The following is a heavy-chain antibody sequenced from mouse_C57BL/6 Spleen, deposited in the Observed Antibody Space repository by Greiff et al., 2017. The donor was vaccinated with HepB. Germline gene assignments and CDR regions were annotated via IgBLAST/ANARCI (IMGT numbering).Heavy chain of an antibody. D-gene: IGHD1-1*01. J-gene: IGHJ2*01. Sequence: QVQLQQSGAELAKPGASVKLSCKASGYTFTSYWMHWVKQRPGQGLEWIGRIDPNSGGTKYNEKFKSKATLTVDKPSSTAYMQLSSLTSEDSAVYYCARSGLTTVVAPCFDYWGQGTTLTVSS. CDR1: GYTFTSYW. V-gene: IGHV1-72*01. CDR3: ARSGLTTVVAPCFDY. CDR2: IDPNSGGT.